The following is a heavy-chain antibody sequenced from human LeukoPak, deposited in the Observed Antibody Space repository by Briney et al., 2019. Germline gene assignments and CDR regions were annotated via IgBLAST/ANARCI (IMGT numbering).Heavy chain of an antibody. D-gene: IGHD3-10*01. CDR3: ARDLGRVRGVPYYYGMDV. V-gene: IGHV1-2*04. J-gene: IGHJ6*04. CDR2: INPNSGGT. CDR1: GYTFTGYY. Sequence: ASVKVSCKASGYTFTGYYMHWVRQAPGQGLEWMGWINPNSGGTNYAQKFQGWVTMTRDTSISTAYMELSRLRSDDTAVYYCARDLGRVRGVPYYYGMDVWGKGTTDTVSS.